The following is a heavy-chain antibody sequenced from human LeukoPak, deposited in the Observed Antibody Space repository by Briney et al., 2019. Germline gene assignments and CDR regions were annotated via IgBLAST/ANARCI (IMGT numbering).Heavy chain of an antibody. CDR2: IYSGGST. D-gene: IGHD5-24*01. CDR3: ARGDGYNSYYFHY. V-gene: IGHV3-53*01. J-gene: IGHJ4*02. CDR1: GFTVSSNY. Sequence: PGGSLRLSCAASGFTVSSNYMSWVRQAPGKGLEWVSVIYSGGSTHYADSVKGRFTISRDNSKNTLYLQMNSPRAEDTAVYYCARGDGYNSYYFHYWGQGTLVTVSS.